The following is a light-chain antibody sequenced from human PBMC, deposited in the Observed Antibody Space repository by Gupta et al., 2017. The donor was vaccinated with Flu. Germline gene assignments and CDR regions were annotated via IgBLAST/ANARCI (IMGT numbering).Light chain of an antibody. V-gene: IGLV1-47*01. CDR2: RSD. CDR1: TSNIGSNY. Sequence: QSVLAQPPSASATPGQRVTISCSGSTSNIGSNYVFWYQQVPGMAPKLLIYRSDQRPSGVPDRFSGAKSGTSASLAISGLQSEDEADYHCATWYDSLSEWVFGGGTKLTVL. CDR3: ATWYDSLSEWV. J-gene: IGLJ3*02.